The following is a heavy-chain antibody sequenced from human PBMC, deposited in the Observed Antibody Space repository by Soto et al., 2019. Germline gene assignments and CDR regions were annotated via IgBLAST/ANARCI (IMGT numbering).Heavy chain of an antibody. CDR1: GGSVSSDNYY. CDR3: GRRRYFDWAFDY. D-gene: IGHD3-9*01. Sequence: SETLSLTCTVSGGSVSSDNYYWSWIRQPPGKGLEWIGFISYSGSTNYNPSLKSRVTISVDTSKNQFSLKLRSVTAADTAVYYCGRRRYFDWAFDYWGQGTLVTVSS. V-gene: IGHV4-61*01. J-gene: IGHJ4*02. CDR2: ISYSGST.